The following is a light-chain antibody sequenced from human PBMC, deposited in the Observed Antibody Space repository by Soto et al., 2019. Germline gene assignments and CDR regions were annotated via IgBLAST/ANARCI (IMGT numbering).Light chain of an antibody. J-gene: IGKJ4*01. CDR1: QSVGSNY. V-gene: IGKV3-20*01. Sequence: EIVFTHFPCTLSLSPVERATLSFMASQSVGSNYLAWYQQRPGQPPNLLIFGASHRAPDIPDRFSGSGSGTDFTLTISGLEPEDFAVYYCQQYGTSLFTFGGGTKVDI. CDR2: GAS. CDR3: QQYGTSLFT.